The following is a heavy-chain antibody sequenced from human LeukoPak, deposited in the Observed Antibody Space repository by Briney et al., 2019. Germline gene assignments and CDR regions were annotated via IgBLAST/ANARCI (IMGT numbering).Heavy chain of an antibody. D-gene: IGHD1-26*01. J-gene: IGHJ4*02. CDR1: GFTFSAYW. CDR3: ARGRDSGRYFDY. Sequence: PGGSLRLSCAASGFTFSAYWMTWVRQAPGKGLEWVALINQDGNEKFFVDSGRGRFAISRNNAKSSLFLQLAGRRAEDTAVYYCARGRDSGRYFDYWGQGTLVTVSS. V-gene: IGHV3-7*01. CDR2: INQDGNEK.